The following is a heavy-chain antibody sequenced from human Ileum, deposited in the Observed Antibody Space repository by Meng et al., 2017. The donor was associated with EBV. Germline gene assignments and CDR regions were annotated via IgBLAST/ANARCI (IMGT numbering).Heavy chain of an antibody. V-gene: IGHV4-39*07. J-gene: IGHJ4*02. CDR1: GVSISNSVYY. D-gene: IGHD3-10*01. CDR2: IFRSGST. Sequence: PCLVTLSEPLSLTCTCAGVSISNSVYYWDWLRQSPGKGLDWIASIFRSGSTYYDPSLKSRVTISLDTSKNQFSLKLSSVTAADTAVYYCARDPAYPRGLFDSWGQGTLVTVSS. CDR3: ARDPAYPRGLFDS.